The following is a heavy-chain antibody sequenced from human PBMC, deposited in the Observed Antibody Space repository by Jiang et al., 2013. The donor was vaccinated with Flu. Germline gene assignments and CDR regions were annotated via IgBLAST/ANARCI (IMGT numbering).Heavy chain of an antibody. CDR2: ISDHDGYT. CDR3: ARLGVGDSFDY. CDR1: GYTFTSSG. V-gene: IGHV1-18*04. D-gene: IGHD3-10*01. Sequence: SGAEVKKPGASVKVSCKASGYTFTSSGISWVRQAPGQGLEWMGWISDHDGYTNSRSAQKLQGRLTMTTDTSTSTAYMELMSLRSDDTAVYYCARLGVGDSFDYWGQGTLVTVSS. J-gene: IGHJ4*02.